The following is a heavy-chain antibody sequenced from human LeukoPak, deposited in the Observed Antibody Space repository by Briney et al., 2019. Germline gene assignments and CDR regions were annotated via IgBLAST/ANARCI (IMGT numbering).Heavy chain of an antibody. J-gene: IGHJ3*02. CDR1: GGSSSGYY. CDR3: ARAPRKGGLAAPIRRGPRGSSFDI. V-gene: IGHV4-34*01. D-gene: IGHD1-26*01. Sequence: SETLSLTCAVYGGSSSGYYWSWIRQPPGKGLEWIGEINHRGSTNYNPSLKSRVTISVDTSKNQFSLKLSSVTAADTAVYYCARAPRKGGLAAPIRRGPRGSSFDIWGQGTMVTVSS. CDR2: INHRGST.